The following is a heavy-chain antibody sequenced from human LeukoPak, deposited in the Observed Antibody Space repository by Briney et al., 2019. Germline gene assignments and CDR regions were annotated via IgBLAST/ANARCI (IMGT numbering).Heavy chain of an antibody. Sequence: SETLSLTCSVSGDSVSRSDSYWDSIRQPPGKGLELIVTIYYSERTYYNPSPKSRVTMSVDPSNNQFSLNLRSVIAADTALYYCARRRYYDGSGYLEWGQGTLLSVSS. CDR2: IYYSERT. CDR1: GDSVSRSDSY. D-gene: IGHD3-22*01. V-gene: IGHV4-39*01. J-gene: IGHJ1*01. CDR3: ARRRYYDGSGYLE.